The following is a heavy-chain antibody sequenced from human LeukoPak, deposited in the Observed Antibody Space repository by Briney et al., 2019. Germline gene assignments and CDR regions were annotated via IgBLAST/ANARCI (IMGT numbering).Heavy chain of an antibody. Sequence: GESLKISCKGSGYTFTNNWIGWVRQMPGKGLEWMGIIYPGDSDTRYSPSFQGQVTFSVVKSISTAYLQWSRLKASDTAMYYCARQGSYASFDYWGQGTLLIVSS. D-gene: IGHD3-16*01. V-gene: IGHV5-51*01. CDR2: IYPGDSDT. CDR3: ARQGSYASFDY. J-gene: IGHJ4*02. CDR1: GYTFTNNW.